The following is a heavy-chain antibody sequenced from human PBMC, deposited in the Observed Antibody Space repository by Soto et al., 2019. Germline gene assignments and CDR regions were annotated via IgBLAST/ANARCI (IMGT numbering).Heavy chain of an antibody. CDR1: GFTFSSYA. CDR3: ARPLWRDDYNWGYFDL. Sequence: QVQLVESGGGVVQPGRSLRLSCAASGFTFSSYAMHWVRQAPGKGLEWVAVISYDGSNKYYADSVKGRFTISRDKSKNTLDLQVNRLRTEDTAVYYCARPLWRDDYNWGYFDLWGRGTLVTVSS. CDR2: ISYDGSNK. J-gene: IGHJ2*01. V-gene: IGHV3-30-3*01. D-gene: IGHD4-4*01.